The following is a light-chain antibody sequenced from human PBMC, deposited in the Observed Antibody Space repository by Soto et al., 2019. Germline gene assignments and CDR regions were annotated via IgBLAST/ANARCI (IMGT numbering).Light chain of an antibody. J-gene: IGKJ4*01. V-gene: IGKV3-15*01. Sequence: EIVMTQSPATLSVSPGERATLSCRASQSVVDNLAWYQQKPGQAPRLLIYDAAIRATGVPARFSGSGSVTEFTHTISSLQSEDFAVYYCHQYNNWPLTFGGGTKVEIK. CDR1: QSVVDN. CDR3: HQYNNWPLT. CDR2: DAA.